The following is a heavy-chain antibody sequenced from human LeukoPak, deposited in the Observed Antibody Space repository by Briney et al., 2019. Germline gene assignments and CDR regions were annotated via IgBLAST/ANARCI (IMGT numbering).Heavy chain of an antibody. Sequence: PGGSLRLSCAASGFTFSNYAMSWVRQAPGKGLEWVSDISDSGGNTHYADSVKGRFTISRDKSKNTLYLQTNSLRAEDTAVYYCARRNGYDFDYWGQGTLVTVSS. CDR2: ISDSGGNT. V-gene: IGHV3-23*01. J-gene: IGHJ4*02. D-gene: IGHD5-18*01. CDR1: GFTFSNYA. CDR3: ARRNGYDFDY.